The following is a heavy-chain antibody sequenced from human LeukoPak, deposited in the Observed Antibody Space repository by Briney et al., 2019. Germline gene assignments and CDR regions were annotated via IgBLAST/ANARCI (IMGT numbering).Heavy chain of an antibody. J-gene: IGHJ4*02. CDR3: AGRAIAAAGSFDY. CDR2: IIPIFGTA. V-gene: IGHV1-69*05. CDR1: GGTFSSYA. Sequence: ASVKVSCKASGGTFSSYAISWVRQAPGQGLEWMGGIIPIFGTANYAQKFQGRVTITTDESTSTAYMELSSLRSEDTAVYYCAGRAIAAAGSFDYWGQGTLVTASS. D-gene: IGHD6-13*01.